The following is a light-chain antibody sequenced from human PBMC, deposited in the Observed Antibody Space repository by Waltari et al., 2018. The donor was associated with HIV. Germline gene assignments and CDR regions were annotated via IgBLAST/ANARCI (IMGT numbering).Light chain of an antibody. CDR3: EAWDSRLRAVL. Sequence: QSVLTQPPSVSAAPGQKVTIPCPGSISNIGRNYVSWYQQLPGTAPKLLLYDNTKRSSGTPYRFSGSQAGASATLDITGLQTGDEADYYCEAWDSRLRAVLFGGGTRLTVL. V-gene: IGLV1-51*01. CDR2: DNT. J-gene: IGLJ2*01. CDR1: ISNIGRNY.